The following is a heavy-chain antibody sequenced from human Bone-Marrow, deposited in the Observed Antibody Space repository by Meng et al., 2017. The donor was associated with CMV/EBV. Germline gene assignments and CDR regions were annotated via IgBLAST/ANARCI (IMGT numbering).Heavy chain of an antibody. D-gene: IGHD1-14*01. CDR3: ARVNRIGRGNWFDP. CDR2: IYYSGST. V-gene: IGHV4-61*01. Sequence: SETLSLTCTVSGGSASSGSYYWSWMRQPPGKGLEWIGYIYYSGSTNYNPSLKSRVTISVDTSKNQFSLKLSSVTAADTAVYYCARVNRIGRGNWFDPWGQGTLVTVSS. CDR1: GGSASSGSYY. J-gene: IGHJ5*02.